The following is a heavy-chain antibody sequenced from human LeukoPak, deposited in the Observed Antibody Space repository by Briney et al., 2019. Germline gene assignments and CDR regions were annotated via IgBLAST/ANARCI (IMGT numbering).Heavy chain of an antibody. V-gene: IGHV3-48*03. J-gene: IGHJ4*02. CDR1: GFTFSSCA. CDR3: ARAPSSSNLLVFDY. Sequence: SGGSLRLSCAASGFTFSSCAMSWVRQAPGKGLEWVSYISSSGSTIYYADSVKGRFTISRDNAKNSLYLQMNSLRAEDTAVYYCARAPSSSNLLVFDYWGQGTLVTVSS. D-gene: IGHD6-13*01. CDR2: ISSSGSTI.